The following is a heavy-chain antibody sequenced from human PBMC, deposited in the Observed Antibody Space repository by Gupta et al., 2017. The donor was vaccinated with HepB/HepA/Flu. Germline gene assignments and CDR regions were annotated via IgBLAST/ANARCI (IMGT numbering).Heavy chain of an antibody. V-gene: IGHV3-30*03. CDR1: GFIFSRYN. J-gene: IGHJ6*03. D-gene: IGHD3-10*01. CDR3: ATGDTIGAFYYFYMDV. Sequence: QVQLVESGGGVVQPGRSLRLSCAASGFIFSRYNMHWVRQAPGKGLEWVALISYDGLNQHYADSVKCRFTISRDNSKNTLYLEMNSLRSGDAAVYYWATGDTIGAFYYFYMDVWGKGTTVTVSS. CDR2: ISYDGLNQ.